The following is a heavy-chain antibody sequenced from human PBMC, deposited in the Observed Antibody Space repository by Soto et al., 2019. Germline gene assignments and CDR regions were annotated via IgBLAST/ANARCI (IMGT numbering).Heavy chain of an antibody. CDR2: ISGSGGST. CDR3: AKDLGEYCSGGSCYSLGAFDI. CDR1: GFTFSSYA. J-gene: IGHJ3*02. D-gene: IGHD2-15*01. Sequence: ESGGGLVQPGGSLRLSCAASGFTFSSYAMSWVRQAPGKGLEWVSAISGSGGSTYYADSVKGRFTISRDNSKNTLYLQMNSLRAEDTAVYYCAKDLGEYCSGGSCYSLGAFDIWGQGTMVTVSS. V-gene: IGHV3-23*01.